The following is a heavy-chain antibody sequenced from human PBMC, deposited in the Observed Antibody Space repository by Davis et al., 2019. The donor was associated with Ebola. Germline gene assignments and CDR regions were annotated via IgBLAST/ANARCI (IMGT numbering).Heavy chain of an antibody. V-gene: IGHV1-69*13. CDR2: IIPIFGTA. Sequence: SVKVSCKASGGTFSSYAISWVRQAPGQGLEWMGGIIPIFGTANYAQKFQGRVTITADESTSTAYMELSSLRSEDTAVYYCAREGKGYCSGGSCYRRRDYYYYYGMDVWGQGTTVTVSS. CDR1: GGTFSSYA. J-gene: IGHJ6*02. CDR3: AREGKGYCSGGSCYRRRDYYYYYGMDV. D-gene: IGHD2-15*01.